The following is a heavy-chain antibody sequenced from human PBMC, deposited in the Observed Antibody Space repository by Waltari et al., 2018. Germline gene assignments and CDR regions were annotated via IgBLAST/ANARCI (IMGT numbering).Heavy chain of an antibody. V-gene: IGHV4-38-2*01. CDR1: GYSISSGYY. CDR3: ARHIPYPPYYFDY. D-gene: IGHD2-21*01. CDR2: IDHSGTT. Sequence: QVQLQESGPGLVKPSETLSLTCAVSGYSISSGYYWGWIRQPPGKGLEWIGSIDHSGTTYYNPSLKSRVTISVDTSKNQFSLKLSSVTAADTAVYYCARHIPYPPYYFDYWGQGTLVTVSS. J-gene: IGHJ4*02.